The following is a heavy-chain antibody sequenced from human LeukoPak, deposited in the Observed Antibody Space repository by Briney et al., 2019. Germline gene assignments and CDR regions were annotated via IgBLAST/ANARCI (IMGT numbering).Heavy chain of an antibody. J-gene: IGHJ4*02. V-gene: IGHV4-38-2*02. CDR1: DYSISSSYY. CDR3: ALEERHTGVIY. CDR2: IYNGGST. D-gene: IGHD4-23*01. Sequence: SETLSVTCTVSDYSISSSYYWGWIRQPPGKGLEWIASIYNGGSTFYNPSLNSRVTTSVDMSKNQFSLKVKSVTAADTAVYYCALEERHTGVIYWGQGTLVTVSS.